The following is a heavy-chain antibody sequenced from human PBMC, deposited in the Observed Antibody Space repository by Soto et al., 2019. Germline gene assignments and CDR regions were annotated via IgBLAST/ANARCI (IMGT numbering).Heavy chain of an antibody. CDR2: INPSGGST. D-gene: IGHD2-8*01. J-gene: IGHJ3*02. CDR3: ARVYEGGYYPTPGAFDI. Sequence: ASVKVSCKASGYTFTSYYMHWVRQAPGQGLEWMGIINPSGGSTSYAQKFQGRVTMTRDTSTSTVYMELSSLRSEDTAVYYCARVYEGGYYPTPGAFDIWGQGTMVTVSS. V-gene: IGHV1-46*01. CDR1: GYTFTSYY.